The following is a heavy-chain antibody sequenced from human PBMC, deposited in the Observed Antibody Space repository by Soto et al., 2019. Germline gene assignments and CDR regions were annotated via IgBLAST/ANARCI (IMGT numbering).Heavy chain of an antibody. Sequence: QAQLVESGGGVVQPGRSLRLSCAASGFAFSSYGMHWVRQAPGTGLEWVAVISYDGSLQHYADSVKGRFTISRDNSKNTVLLQISSLRAEDTAVYYCVSDRGYGHASVPYSWGQGILVSVSS. D-gene: IGHD5-18*01. V-gene: IGHV3-30*03. CDR3: VSDRGYGHASVPYS. CDR1: GFAFSSYG. CDR2: ISYDGSLQ. J-gene: IGHJ4*02.